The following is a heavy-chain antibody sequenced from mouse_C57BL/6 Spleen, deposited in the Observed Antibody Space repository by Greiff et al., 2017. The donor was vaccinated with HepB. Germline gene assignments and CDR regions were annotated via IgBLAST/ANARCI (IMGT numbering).Heavy chain of an antibody. D-gene: IGHD3-1*01. J-gene: IGHJ3*01. Sequence: QVQLQQSGAELMKPGASVKLSCKATGYTFTGYWIEWVKQRPGHGLEWIGEILPGSGSTNYNEKFKGKSTFTADTYSNTAYMQLSRLTTVDSANYNSARGGVFGAFWGGKTLVTVSA. CDR2: ILPGSGST. V-gene: IGHV1-9*01. CDR3: ARGGVFGAF. CDR1: GYTFTGYW.